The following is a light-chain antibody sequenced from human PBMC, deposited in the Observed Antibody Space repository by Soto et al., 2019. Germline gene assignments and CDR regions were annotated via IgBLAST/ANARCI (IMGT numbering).Light chain of an antibody. J-gene: IGKJ2*01. CDR3: QQRSNWPPYT. CDR2: KAS. V-gene: IGKV1-5*03. CDR1: QSINSW. Sequence: DIQLTQSPSTLSASVGDRVTITCRASQSINSWLAWYQQKPGKAPKLLVYKASSLESGVPSRFSGSGSGTDFTLTISSLEPEDFAVYYCQQRSNWPPYTFGQGTKLEIK.